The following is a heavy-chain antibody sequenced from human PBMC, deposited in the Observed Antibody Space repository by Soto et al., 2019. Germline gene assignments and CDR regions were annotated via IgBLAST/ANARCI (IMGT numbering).Heavy chain of an antibody. CDR1: GFTFSSYW. V-gene: IGHV3-7*01. CDR2: IKQDGSEK. D-gene: IGHD6-6*01. Sequence: GGSLRLSCAASGFTFSSYWMSWVRQAPGKGLEWVANIKQDGSEKYYVDSVKGRFTISRNNAKNSLDLQMNSLRAEDTAVYYCARAVGSSPFYYYYYYMDVWGKGTTVTVSS. CDR3: ARAVGSSPFYYYYYYMDV. J-gene: IGHJ6*03.